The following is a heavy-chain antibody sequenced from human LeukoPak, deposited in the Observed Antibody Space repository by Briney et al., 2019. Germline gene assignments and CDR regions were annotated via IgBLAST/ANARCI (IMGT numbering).Heavy chain of an antibody. J-gene: IGHJ6*03. V-gene: IGHV4-38-2*02. CDR2: INHSGST. CDR3: ARSDGAGSYYYYYMDV. D-gene: IGHD6-19*01. CDR1: GYSISSGYY. Sequence: PSETLSLTCTVSGYSISSGYYWGWIRQPPGKGLEWIGEINHSGSTNYNPSLKSRVTISVDTSKNQFSLKLSSVTAADTAVYYCARSDGAGSYYYYYMDVWGKGTTVTISS.